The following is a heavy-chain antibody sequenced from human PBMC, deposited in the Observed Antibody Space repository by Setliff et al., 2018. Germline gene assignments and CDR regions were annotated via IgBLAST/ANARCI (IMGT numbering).Heavy chain of an antibody. J-gene: IGHJ6*03. Sequence: SETLSLTCTVSGNSISSDYWSWIRQPAGKGLEWIGRIYTSGNTNYNPSLKSRVTMSVXXXXXQFSXXXSSVTAADTAVYYCARGKSYYYYMDVWGKGTTVTVSS. CDR3: ARGKSYYYYMDV. CDR1: GNSISSDY. V-gene: IGHV4-4*07. CDR2: IYTSGNT.